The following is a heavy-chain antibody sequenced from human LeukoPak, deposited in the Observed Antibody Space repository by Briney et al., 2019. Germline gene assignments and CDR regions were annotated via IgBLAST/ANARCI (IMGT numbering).Heavy chain of an antibody. V-gene: IGHV3-48*01. CDR1: GFTFSSYS. J-gene: IGHJ3*02. Sequence: GGPLRLSCAASGFTFSSYSMNWVRQAPGKGLEWVSYIGSSSSTIYYADSVKGRFTISRGNAKNSLYLQMNSLRAEDADVYYCERDRGSSWYRAFDIWGQGTMVTVSS. CDR2: IGSSSSTI. CDR3: ERDRGSSWYRAFDI. D-gene: IGHD6-13*01.